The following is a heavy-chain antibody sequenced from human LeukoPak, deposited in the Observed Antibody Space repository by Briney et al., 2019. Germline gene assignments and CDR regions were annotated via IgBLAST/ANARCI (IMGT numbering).Heavy chain of an antibody. J-gene: IGHJ4*02. V-gene: IGHV3-11*01. D-gene: IGHD1-26*01. Sequence: GGSLRLSCAASGFTFSDYYMSWIRQAPGKGLEWVSYISSSGSTIYYADSVKGRFTISRDNAKNSLYLQMNSLRAEDTAVYYCARERIGGEVNSAPGHYFDYWGQGTRVTVSS. CDR3: ARERIGGEVNSAPGHYFDY. CDR2: ISSSGSTI. CDR1: GFTFSDYY.